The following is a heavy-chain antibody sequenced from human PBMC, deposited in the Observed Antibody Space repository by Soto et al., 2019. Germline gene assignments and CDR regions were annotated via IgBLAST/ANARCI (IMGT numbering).Heavy chain of an antibody. J-gene: IGHJ3*02. D-gene: IGHD3-22*01. V-gene: IGHV1-69*13. CDR1: GGTFSSYA. Sequence: ASVKVSCKASGGTFSSYAISWVRQAPGQGLEWMGGIIPIFGTANYAQKFQGRVTITADESTSTAYMELSSLRSEDTAVYYCARDCKPTYYYDSSGYFDAFDIWGQGTMVTVSS. CDR3: ARDCKPTYYYDSSGYFDAFDI. CDR2: IIPIFGTA.